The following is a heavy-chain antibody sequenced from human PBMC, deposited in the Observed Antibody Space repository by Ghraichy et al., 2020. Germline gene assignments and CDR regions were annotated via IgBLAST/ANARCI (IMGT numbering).Heavy chain of an antibody. Sequence: SETLSLTCTVSGGSISSYYWSWIRQPPGKGLEWIGYIYYSVNTKYNPSFKSRVSISEDTSKNQFSLKLSSVTAADTAVYYCARASSSWYALYFDYWGQGTLVTVSS. J-gene: IGHJ4*02. D-gene: IGHD6-13*01. CDR3: ARASSSWYALYFDY. V-gene: IGHV4-59*01. CDR1: GGSISSYY. CDR2: IYYSVNT.